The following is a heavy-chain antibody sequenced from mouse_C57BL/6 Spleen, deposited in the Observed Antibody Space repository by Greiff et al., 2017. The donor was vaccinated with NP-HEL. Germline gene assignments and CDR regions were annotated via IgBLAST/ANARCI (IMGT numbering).Heavy chain of an antibody. J-gene: IGHJ2*01. CDR2: IDPSDSYT. CDR3: AREGEGRGFDY. V-gene: IGHV1-59*01. CDR1: GYTFTSYW. Sequence: QVQLQQPGAELVRPGTSVKLSCKASGYTFTSYWMHWVKQRPGQGLEWIGVIDPSDSYTNYNQKFKGKATLTVDTSSSTAYMQRSTLTYEAAAVYCCAREGEGRGFDYWGQGTTLTVSS. D-gene: IGHD3-3*01.